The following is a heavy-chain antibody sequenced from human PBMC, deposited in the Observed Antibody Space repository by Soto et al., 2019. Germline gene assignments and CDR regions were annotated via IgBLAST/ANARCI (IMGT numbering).Heavy chain of an antibody. D-gene: IGHD2-8*01. CDR1: GFTFSNYA. J-gene: IGHJ5*02. CDR3: AKDRLGCVGGLYDP. Sequence: EVQLLESGGGLVQPGGSLRLSCAASGFTFSNYAMTWVRQAPGKGLEWVSCIGGSDGSTYYADSVKGRFTISRDNSKNTLHLQMNSLRVEDTAVYYCAKDRLGCVGGLYDPWGQGTLVTVSS. V-gene: IGHV3-23*01. CDR2: IGGSDGST.